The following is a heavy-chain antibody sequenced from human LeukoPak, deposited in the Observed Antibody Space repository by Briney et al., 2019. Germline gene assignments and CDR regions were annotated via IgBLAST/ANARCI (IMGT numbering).Heavy chain of an antibody. Sequence: QPGGSLRLSCVASGFNFSSYGMSWGRQPPGKGLEWVSTTDTHYAESVKGRFTISRDNSKNTLYLQLNNLRVDDTALYYCARLGRAYNWFFSDFWGQGTRVTVSS. D-gene: IGHD5-24*01. V-gene: IGHV3-23*05. J-gene: IGHJ4*02. CDR2: TDT. CDR1: GFNFSSYG. CDR3: ARLGRAYNWFFSDF.